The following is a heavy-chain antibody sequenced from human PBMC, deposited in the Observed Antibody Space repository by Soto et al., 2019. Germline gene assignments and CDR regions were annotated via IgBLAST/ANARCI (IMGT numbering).Heavy chain of an antibody. CDR1: GGCISPYD. CDR2: IHHSGST. Sequence: PXGSLSLTCNLCGGCISPYDWSWIWQPPGKGPGWIGNIHHSGSTYYNPSLRSRATLSVDTSKNQFSLRVSSVTAADTAVYSCARDPASPYYYPSSGYGGSGRFDPCAQGTLFTVYS. J-gene: IGHJ5*02. V-gene: IGHV4-59*01. D-gene: IGHD3-22*01. CDR3: ARDPASPYYYPSSGYGGSGRFDP.